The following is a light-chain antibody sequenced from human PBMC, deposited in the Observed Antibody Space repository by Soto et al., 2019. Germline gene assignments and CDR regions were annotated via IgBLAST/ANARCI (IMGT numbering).Light chain of an antibody. CDR3: VLYMGSGIGV. V-gene: IGLV8-61*01. CDR2: STN. CDR1: SGSVSTSYY. J-gene: IGLJ2*01. Sequence: QTVVTQEPSFSVSPGGTVTLTCGLSSGSVSTSYYPSWYQQTPGQAPRTLIYSTNTRSSGVPDRFSGSILGNKAALTITGAQADDESDYYCVLYMGSGIGVFGGGTMVTVL.